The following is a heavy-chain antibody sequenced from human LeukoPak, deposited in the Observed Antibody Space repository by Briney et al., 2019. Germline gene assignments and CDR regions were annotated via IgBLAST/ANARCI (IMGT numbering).Heavy chain of an antibody. CDR2: IWYGGSNK. Sequence: GGSLRLSCAASGFTFSSYGMHWVRQAPGKGLEWVAVIWYGGSNKYYADSVKGRFTISRDNSKNTLYLQMNSLRAEDTAVYYCARDPYYDILTPWYYGMDVWGQGTTVTVSS. J-gene: IGHJ6*02. CDR1: GFTFSSYG. CDR3: ARDPYYDILTPWYYGMDV. D-gene: IGHD3-9*01. V-gene: IGHV3-33*01.